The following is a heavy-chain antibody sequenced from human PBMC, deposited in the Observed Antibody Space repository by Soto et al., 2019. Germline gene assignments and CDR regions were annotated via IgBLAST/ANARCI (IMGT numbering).Heavy chain of an antibody. CDR3: AKVINRLKLWPFDY. CDR2: ISGSGGST. Sequence: LRLSCAASGFTFSSYAMSWVRQAPGKGLEWVSAISGSGGSTYYADSVKGRFTISRDNSKNTLYLQMNSLRAEDTAAYYCAKVINRLKLWPFDYWGQGTLVTVSS. J-gene: IGHJ4*02. V-gene: IGHV3-23*01. CDR1: GFTFSSYA. D-gene: IGHD5-18*01.